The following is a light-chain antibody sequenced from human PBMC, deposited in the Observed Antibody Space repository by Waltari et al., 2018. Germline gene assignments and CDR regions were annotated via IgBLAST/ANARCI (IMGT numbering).Light chain of an antibody. Sequence: QSALTQPASVSGSPGQSITISCTGTSSDVGGYNLVSCHQQHPGKAPKLILYEVSNRPPGFSNRFSGSKSGNTASLTISGLQAEDEADYYCTSYITTRGDWVFGGGTKLTVL. CDR3: TSYITTRGDWV. V-gene: IGLV2-14*01. CDR1: SSDVGGYNL. CDR2: EVS. J-gene: IGLJ3*02.